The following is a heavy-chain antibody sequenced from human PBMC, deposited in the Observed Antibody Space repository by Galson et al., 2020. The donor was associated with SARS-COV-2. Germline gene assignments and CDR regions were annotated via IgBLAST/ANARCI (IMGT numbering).Heavy chain of an antibody. Sequence: SETLSLTCAVYGGSFSGYYWSWIRQPPGKGLEWIGEINPSGSTNYNPSLKSRVTISVDTSKNHFSLKLSSVTAADTAVYYCAREENFFLVMTATRMCYFDYWGRGTLATVSS. V-gene: IGHV4-34*01. J-gene: IGHJ4*02. D-gene: IGHD2-21*02. CDR3: AREENFFLVMTATRMCYFDY. CDR1: GGSFSGYY. CDR2: INPSGST.